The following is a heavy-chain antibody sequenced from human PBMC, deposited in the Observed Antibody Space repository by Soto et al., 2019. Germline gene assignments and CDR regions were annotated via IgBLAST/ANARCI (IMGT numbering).Heavy chain of an antibody. CDR1: GFTFDDYA. CDR2: ISWNSGSI. D-gene: IGHD2-15*01. Sequence: EVQLVESGGGLVQPGRSLRLSCAASGFTFDDYAMHWVRQAPGKGLEWVSGISWNSGSIGYADSVKGRFTISRDNAKNSLYLQMNSLRAEDTALYYCAKDIARTRWERGSCSFDYWGQGTLVTVSS. CDR3: AKDIARTRWERGSCSFDY. J-gene: IGHJ4*02. V-gene: IGHV3-9*01.